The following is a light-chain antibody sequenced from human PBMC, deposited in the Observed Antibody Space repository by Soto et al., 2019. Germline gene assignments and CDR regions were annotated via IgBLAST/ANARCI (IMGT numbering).Light chain of an antibody. CDR2: WAS. CDR1: RSVLYKSNNKNH. Sequence: DIVMTQSPDSLAVSLGERATMNCKCSRSVLYKSNNKNHLAWYQQKPGQPPQLIIYWASTRESGVPDRFSGSGSGTDFTLTISSLQAEDVAVYYCQQYYSTPFTFGGGTKVDIK. V-gene: IGKV4-1*01. J-gene: IGKJ4*01. CDR3: QQYYSTPFT.